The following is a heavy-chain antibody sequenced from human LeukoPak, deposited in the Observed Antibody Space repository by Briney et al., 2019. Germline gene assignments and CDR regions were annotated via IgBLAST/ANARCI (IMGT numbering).Heavy chain of an antibody. CDR1: GFTFSRYS. V-gene: IGHV3-21*01. Sequence: PGGSLRLSCAASGFTFSRYSMNWVRQAPGKGLEWVSSISGSSSYIYYADSVKGRFTISRHNAKNSLYLQMNSLRAEDTALYYCARVSAGVIRMKDVFDIWGQGTMVTVSS. J-gene: IGHJ3*02. CDR2: ISGSSSYI. CDR3: ARVSAGVIRMKDVFDI. D-gene: IGHD3-16*02.